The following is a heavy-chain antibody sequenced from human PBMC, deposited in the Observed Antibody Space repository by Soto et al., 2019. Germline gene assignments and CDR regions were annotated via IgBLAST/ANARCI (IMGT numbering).Heavy chain of an antibody. CDR3: ARDLSALDY. Sequence: EVQLVESGGGSVQPGGSLRLSCAASGFTFSYYWMHWVRQAQGKGLVWVSRINTDGSGTTYADPVKGRFTISRDNAKNTLYLQMNSLRAEDTAVYYCARDLSALDYWGQGTLVTVSS. V-gene: IGHV3-74*01. J-gene: IGHJ4*02. CDR1: GFTFSYYW. D-gene: IGHD3-3*02. CDR2: INTDGSGT.